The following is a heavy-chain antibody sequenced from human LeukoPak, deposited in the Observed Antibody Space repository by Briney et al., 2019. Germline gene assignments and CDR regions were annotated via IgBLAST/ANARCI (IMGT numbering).Heavy chain of an antibody. D-gene: IGHD2-2*03. CDR2: ISAYGNT. Sequence: ASVKVSCETSGYTFTTYGISWVRQAPGQGLEWMGLISAYGNTNYAQNLQGRVTMTTDTSTSTAYMELRSLRSDDTAVYDCARWIIGYYFDSWGQGTLVTVSS. CDR3: ARWIIGYYFDS. J-gene: IGHJ4*02. CDR1: GYTFTTYG. V-gene: IGHV1-18*01.